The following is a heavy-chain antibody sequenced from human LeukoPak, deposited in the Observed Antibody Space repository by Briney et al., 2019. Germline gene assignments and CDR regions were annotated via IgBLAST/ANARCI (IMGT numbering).Heavy chain of an antibody. CDR3: ARGCQSSAGAFDI. J-gene: IGHJ3*02. V-gene: IGHV4-39*07. CDR2: IHYSGST. D-gene: IGHD6-25*01. Sequence: SETLSLTCTVSGGSISSSIYYWGWVRQPPGKGLEWIGSIHYSGSTCYNSSLKSRVTISVDTSQNQFSLKLSSVTAADTAVYYCARGCQSSAGAFDIWGQGTMVTVSS. CDR1: GGSISSSIYY.